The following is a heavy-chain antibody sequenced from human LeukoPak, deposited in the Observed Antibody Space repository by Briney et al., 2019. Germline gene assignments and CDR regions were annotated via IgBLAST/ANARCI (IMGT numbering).Heavy chain of an antibody. V-gene: IGHV3-74*03. CDR3: AREEICANGVWSWCMDL. J-gene: IGHJ6*03. Sequence: PAGSLTLSSAASAFTISSNWMHWHRHAQGKGLLGVSRTNNDGRNKTYADSGKGPFTTYTDNATNTMYLQMRRPREDATAVYYCAREEICANGVWSWCMDLWGKGTAVTV. CDR1: AFTISSNW. CDR2: TNNDGRNK. D-gene: IGHD2-8*01.